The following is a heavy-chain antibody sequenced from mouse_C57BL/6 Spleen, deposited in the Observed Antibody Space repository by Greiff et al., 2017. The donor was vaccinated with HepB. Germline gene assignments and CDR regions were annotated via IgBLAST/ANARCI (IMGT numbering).Heavy chain of an antibody. CDR2: INPYNGDT. CDR1: GYSFTGYF. CDR3: ARWGTYYAMDY. D-gene: IGHD2-14*01. Sequence: EVMLVESGPELVKPGDSVKISCKASGYSFTGYFMNWVMQSHGKSLEWIGRINPYNGDTFYNQKFKGKATLTVDKSSSTAHMELRSLTSEDSAVYYCARWGTYYAMDYWGQGTSVTVSS. V-gene: IGHV1-20*01. J-gene: IGHJ4*01.